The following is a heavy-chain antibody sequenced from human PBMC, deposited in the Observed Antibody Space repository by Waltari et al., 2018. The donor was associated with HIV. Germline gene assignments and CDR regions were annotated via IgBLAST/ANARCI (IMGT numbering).Heavy chain of an antibody. CDR3: ARDGGGYCSGGSCNFDI. CDR1: GGTFSSYA. V-gene: IGHV1-69*12. CDR2: IIPIFGTA. J-gene: IGHJ3*02. Sequence: QVQLVQSGAEVKKPGSSVKVSCKASGGTFSSYALSWVRQAPGQGLEWMGGIIPIFGTANYAQKFQGRVTITADESTSTAYMELSSLRSEDTAVYYCARDGGGYCSGGSCNFDIWGQGTMVTVSS. D-gene: IGHD2-15*01.